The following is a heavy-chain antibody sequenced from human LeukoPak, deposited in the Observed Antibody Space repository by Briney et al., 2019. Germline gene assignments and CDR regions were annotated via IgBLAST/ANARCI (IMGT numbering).Heavy chain of an antibody. J-gene: IGHJ2*01. CDR1: DGSIGSYY. V-gene: IGHV4-4*07. CDR3: ARYGRGGAEWYFDL. D-gene: IGHD3-16*01. CDR2: IFYTGST. Sequence: SETLSLTCSVSDGSIGSYYWSWIRQPAGKGLEWIGRIFYTGSTHYNPSLKSRVSISVDKPNNQFSLRLSSVTAADTAVYYCARYGRGGAEWYFDLWGRGTLVIVSS.